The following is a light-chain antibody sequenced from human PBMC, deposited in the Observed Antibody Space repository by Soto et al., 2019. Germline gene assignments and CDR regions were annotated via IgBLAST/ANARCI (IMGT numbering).Light chain of an antibody. V-gene: IGKV1-5*03. Sequence: DTQMTQSPSTLSASVGDRVTITCRASQRISVYLAWFQQKPGKPPKLLISKASDLQSGVPSRFSGSGSGTEFTLTLSSLQPDDFATYYCQHYNAFPWTFGQGTKVDIK. CDR1: QRISVY. CDR2: KAS. CDR3: QHYNAFPWT. J-gene: IGKJ1*01.